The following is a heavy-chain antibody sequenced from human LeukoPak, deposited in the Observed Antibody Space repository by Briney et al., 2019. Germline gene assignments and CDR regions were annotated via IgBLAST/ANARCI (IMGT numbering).Heavy chain of an antibody. CDR2: ISGSGGST. V-gene: IGHV3-23*01. CDR3: ATGEQWLVYYFDY. Sequence: PGGSLRLSCAASGFTFSSYAMSWVRQAPGKGLEWVSAISGSGGSTYYADSVKGRFTISRDNSKNTLYLQMNSLRAEDTAVYYCATGEQWLVYYFDYWGQGTLVTVSS. CDR1: GFTFSSYA. D-gene: IGHD6-19*01. J-gene: IGHJ4*02.